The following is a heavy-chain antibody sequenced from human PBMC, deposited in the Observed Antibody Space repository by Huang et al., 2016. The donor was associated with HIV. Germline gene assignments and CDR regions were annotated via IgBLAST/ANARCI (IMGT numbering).Heavy chain of an antibody. Sequence: QVQLVQSGAEVKKPGASVTISCKASGFSILIYYIHWVRQAPGQGLEGMGRVNPSGGGADNVQKFKGRVTMTRDTATRTLYRELSSLRSEDTSVYYCAREGITTSGTEVSGFDFWGQGTPVSVSS. CDR3: AREGITTSGTEVSGFDF. CDR1: GFSILIYY. D-gene: IGHD6-13*01. CDR2: VNPSGGGA. J-gene: IGHJ5*01. V-gene: IGHV1-46*03.